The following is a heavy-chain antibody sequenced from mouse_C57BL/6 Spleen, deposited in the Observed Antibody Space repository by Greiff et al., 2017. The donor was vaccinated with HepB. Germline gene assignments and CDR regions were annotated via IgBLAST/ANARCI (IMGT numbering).Heavy chain of an antibody. CDR1: GYTFTSYW. Sequence: VQLQQSGAELAKPGASVKLSCKASGYTFTSYWMHWVKQRPGQGLEWIGYINPSSGYTKYNQKFKDKATLTADKSSSTAYMQLSSLTYEDSAVYYCARSPYDYDGAMDYWDQGTSVTVSS. J-gene: IGHJ4*01. CDR3: ARSPYDYDGAMDY. CDR2: INPSSGYT. D-gene: IGHD2-4*01. V-gene: IGHV1-7*01.